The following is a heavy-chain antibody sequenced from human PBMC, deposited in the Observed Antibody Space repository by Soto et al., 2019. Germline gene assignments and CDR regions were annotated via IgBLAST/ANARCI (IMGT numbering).Heavy chain of an antibody. D-gene: IGHD6-19*01. V-gene: IGHV1-18*01. CDR1: GYTFTSYG. CDR3: AGVSPYDFPLYSSGWYGGGPKQHDYYYYGMDV. J-gene: IGHJ6*02. CDR2: ISAYNGNT. Sequence: ASVKVSCKASGYTFTSYGISWVRQAPGQGLEWMGWISAYNGNTNYAQKLQGRVTMTTDTSTSTAYMELSSLRSEDTAVYYCAGVSPYDFPLYSSGWYGGGPKQHDYYYYGMDVWGQGTTVTVSS.